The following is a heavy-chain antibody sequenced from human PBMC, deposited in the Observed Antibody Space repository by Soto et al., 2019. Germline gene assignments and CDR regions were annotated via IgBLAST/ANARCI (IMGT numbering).Heavy chain of an antibody. J-gene: IGHJ6*02. CDR1: GYSFTSYW. Sequence: GESLKISCKGSGYSFTSYWISWVRQMPGKGMEWMGRIDPSDSYTNYSPSFQGHVTISADKSISTAYLQWSSLKASDTAMYYCASSPRGYCSSTSCRELGDYYGMDVWGQGTTVTVSS. CDR2: IDPSDSYT. V-gene: IGHV5-10-1*01. D-gene: IGHD2-2*01. CDR3: ASSPRGYCSSTSCRELGDYYGMDV.